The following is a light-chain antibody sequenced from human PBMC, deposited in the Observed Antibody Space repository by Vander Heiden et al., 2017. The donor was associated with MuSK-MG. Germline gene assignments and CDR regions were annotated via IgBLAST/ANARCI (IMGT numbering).Light chain of an antibody. V-gene: IGLV2-23*02. CDR1: SSDVGSYIF. CDR3: CSYAGAYSLV. Sequence: SALTQPASVSGSPGQSIAISCTGTSSDVGSYIFVSWYQQHPGKAPKLMIYEVDKRPSGVSDRFSGSKSGNTASLTISGLQTEDEADYYCCSYAGAYSLVFGGGTTLTVL. CDR2: EVD. J-gene: IGLJ2*01.